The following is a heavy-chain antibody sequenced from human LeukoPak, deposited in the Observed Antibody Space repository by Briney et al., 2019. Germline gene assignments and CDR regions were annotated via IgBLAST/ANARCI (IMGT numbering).Heavy chain of an antibody. CDR3: ARDSSGWYEGNYFDY. Sequence: PSETLSLTCTVSGGSISSYYWSWIRQPAGKGLEWIGRIHTSGSTNYNPSLKSRVTMSVDTSKNQFSLKLSSVTAADTAVYYCARDSSGWYEGNYFDYWGQGTLVSVSS. D-gene: IGHD6-19*01. CDR2: IHTSGST. V-gene: IGHV4-4*07. J-gene: IGHJ4*02. CDR1: GGSISSYY.